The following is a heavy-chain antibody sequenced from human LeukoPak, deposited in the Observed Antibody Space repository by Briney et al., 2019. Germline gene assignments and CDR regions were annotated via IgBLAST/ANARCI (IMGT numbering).Heavy chain of an antibody. CDR2: IKADGSEK. CDR1: GFSFSGHW. V-gene: IGHV3-7*05. D-gene: IGHD1-26*01. J-gene: IGHJ4*02. Sequence: QPGGSLRLSCAASGFSFSGHWMNWVRQPPGEGLEWVANIKADGSEKYYVDSVKGRFTISRDDAKRTVDLQMDNLRAEDTAIYYCAYRNNFEYWGQGALVTVSS. CDR3: AYRNNFEY.